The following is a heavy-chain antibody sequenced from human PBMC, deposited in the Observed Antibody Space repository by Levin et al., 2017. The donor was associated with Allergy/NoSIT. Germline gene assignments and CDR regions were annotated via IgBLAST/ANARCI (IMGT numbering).Heavy chain of an antibody. V-gene: IGHV1-18*01. CDR3: ARDMGRRWLQFRTPSDAFDI. J-gene: IGHJ3*02. CDR2: ISAYNGNT. D-gene: IGHD5-24*01. Sequence: ASVKVSCKASGYTFTSYGISWVRQAPGQGLEWMGWISAYNGNTNYAQKLQGRVTMTTDTSTSTAYMELRSLRSDDTAVYYCARDMGRRWLQFRTPSDAFDIWGQGTMVTVSS. CDR1: GYTFTSYG.